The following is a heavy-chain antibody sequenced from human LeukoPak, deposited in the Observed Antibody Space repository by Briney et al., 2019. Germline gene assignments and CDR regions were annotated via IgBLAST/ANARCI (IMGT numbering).Heavy chain of an antibody. D-gene: IGHD2-15*01. V-gene: IGHV4-4*07. CDR2: IYYSGST. CDR1: GGSISSYY. Sequence: KSSETLSLTCTVSGGSISSYYWSWIRQPAGKGLEWIGSIYYSGSTYYNPSLKSRVTISVDTSKNQFSLKLSSVTAADTAVYYCAREHCSGGSCYSIYYYYYMDVWGKGTTVTVSS. CDR3: AREHCSGGSCYSIYYYYYMDV. J-gene: IGHJ6*03.